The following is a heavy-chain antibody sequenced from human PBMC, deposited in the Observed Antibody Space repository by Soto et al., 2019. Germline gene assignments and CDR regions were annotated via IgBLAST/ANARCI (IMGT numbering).Heavy chain of an antibody. V-gene: IGHV3-30*18. Sequence: PGGSLRLSCAASGFTFSRYGVHWVRQAPGKGLEWVAVISYNGDNIYYVDSVKGRFTISRDNSKNTLFLQMNSLRDEDTAVYYCAKPYYDFRSGYYLDNWGQGTLVTVSS. CDR3: AKPYYDFRSGYYLDN. D-gene: IGHD3-3*01. CDR1: GFTFSRYG. CDR2: ISYNGDNI. J-gene: IGHJ4*02.